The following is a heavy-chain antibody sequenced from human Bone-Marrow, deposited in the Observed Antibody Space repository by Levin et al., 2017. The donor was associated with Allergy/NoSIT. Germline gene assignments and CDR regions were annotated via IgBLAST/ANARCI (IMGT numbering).Heavy chain of an antibody. D-gene: IGHD3-10*01. CDR1: GGSISSYY. CDR3: ARYHRSGSYYQTFDY. Sequence: NPSETLSLTCTVSGGSISSYYWSWIRQPPGKGLEWIGYIYYSGSTNYNPSLKSRVTISVDTSKNQFSLKLSSVTAADTAVYYCARYHRSGSYYQTFDYWGQGTLVTVSS. CDR2: IYYSGST. V-gene: IGHV4-59*01. J-gene: IGHJ4*02.